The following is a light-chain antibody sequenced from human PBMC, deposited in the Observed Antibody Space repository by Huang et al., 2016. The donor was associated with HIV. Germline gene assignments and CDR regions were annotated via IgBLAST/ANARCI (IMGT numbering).Light chain of an antibody. J-gene: IGKJ1*01. Sequence: DIRVTQSPSSLSPSVGDRVTITCRASQAISNSLAGYQQRPGKAPKLLLHSASTLENGGPSRFSCSGSGAEYTLTVSSLQPEDFATYYCQQYYGTPTFGQGTRVEIK. CDR1: QAISNS. V-gene: IGKV1-NL1*01. CDR2: SAS. CDR3: QQYYGTPT.